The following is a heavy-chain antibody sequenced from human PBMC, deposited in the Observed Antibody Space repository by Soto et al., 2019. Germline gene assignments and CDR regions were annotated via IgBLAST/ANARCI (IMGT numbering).Heavy chain of an antibody. CDR1: GYTFTSYG. D-gene: IGHD1-26*01. CDR3: ARAPLYSGSYLMGKIV. Sequence: QVQLVQSGAEVKKPGASVKVSCKASGYTFTSYGISWVRQAPGQGLEWMGWISANNGNRKTAQRFQGRVTMTTDTSTSTAYMELRSLRSDDTAVYYCARAPLYSGSYLMGKIVWGQGTLVTVSS. V-gene: IGHV1-18*01. J-gene: IGHJ4*02. CDR2: ISANNGNR.